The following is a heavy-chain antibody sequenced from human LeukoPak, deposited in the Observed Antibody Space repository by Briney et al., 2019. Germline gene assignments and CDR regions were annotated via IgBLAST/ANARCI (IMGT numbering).Heavy chain of an antibody. CDR2: IYPNNGGT. V-gene: IGHV1-2*02. J-gene: IGHJ4*02. CDR3: ARVESISSAELGY. D-gene: IGHD5/OR15-5a*01. CDR1: GYTFSAYH. Sequence: GASVKVSCKASGYTFSAYHIHWVRLAPGQGLEWMGWIYPNNGGTSYAQKFQGRVTMTLDTSGTTVYMELSGLASDNTAVYYCARVESISSAELGYWGQGTQVTVSS.